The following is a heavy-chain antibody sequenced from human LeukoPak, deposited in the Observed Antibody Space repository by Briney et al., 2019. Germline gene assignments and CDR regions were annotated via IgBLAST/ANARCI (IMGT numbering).Heavy chain of an antibody. D-gene: IGHD6-19*01. CDR3: ASPGSIAVAGTAFDY. CDR2: ISSSGSTI. J-gene: IGHJ4*02. CDR1: GLTFSSYE. Sequence: SGGSLRLSCAASGLTFSSYEMNWVRQAPGKGLEWVSYISSSGSTIYYADSVKGRFTISRDNAKNSLYLQMNSLRAEDTAVYYCASPGSIAVAGTAFDYWGQGTLVTVSS. V-gene: IGHV3-48*03.